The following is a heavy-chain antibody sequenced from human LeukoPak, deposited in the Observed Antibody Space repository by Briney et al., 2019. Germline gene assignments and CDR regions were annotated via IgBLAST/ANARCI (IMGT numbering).Heavy chain of an antibody. D-gene: IGHD3-3*01. CDR2: IYHGGST. CDR1: GYSIRSGYY. Sequence: SETLSLTCTVSGYSIRSGYYWGWIRQPPGKGLEWIGSIYHGGSTYYNPSLKSRVTISVDTSKNQFSLKLSSVTAADTAVYYCARHRRYYDSSEAFDIWGQGTMVTVSS. V-gene: IGHV4-38-2*02. CDR3: ARHRRYYDSSEAFDI. J-gene: IGHJ3*02.